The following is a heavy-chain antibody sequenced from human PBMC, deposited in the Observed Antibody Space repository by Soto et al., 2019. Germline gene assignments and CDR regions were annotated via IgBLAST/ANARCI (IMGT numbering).Heavy chain of an antibody. D-gene: IGHD2-21*02. CDR1: GGSISTYY. Sequence: KPSETLSLTCTVSGGSISTYYWNWIRQPPGKGLEWIGYIYYSGSTNHNPSLKSRVTMSVDTSKNQFSLNLSSVTAADTAVYYCARLQRGDATSVHWGQGTLVTVSS. V-gene: IGHV4-59*08. CDR2: IYYSGST. CDR3: ARLQRGDATSVH. J-gene: IGHJ4*02.